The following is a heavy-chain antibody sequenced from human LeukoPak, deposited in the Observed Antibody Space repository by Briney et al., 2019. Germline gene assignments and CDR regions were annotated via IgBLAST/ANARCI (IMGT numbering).Heavy chain of an antibody. Sequence: SVKVSCKASGGTFSSYAVSWVRQAPGQGLEWLGRIIPILDIADYAQKFQGRVTITADKSTSTAYMELTSLRSEDTAVHYCAREEMATPYFDYWGQGPLVTVSS. CDR2: IIPILDIA. CDR1: GGTFSSYA. V-gene: IGHV1-69*04. J-gene: IGHJ4*02. D-gene: IGHD5-24*01. CDR3: AREEMATPYFDY.